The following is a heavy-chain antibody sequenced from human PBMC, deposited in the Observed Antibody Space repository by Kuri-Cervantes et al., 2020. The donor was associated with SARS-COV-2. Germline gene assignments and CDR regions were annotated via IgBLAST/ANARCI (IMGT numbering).Heavy chain of an antibody. CDR2: INSDGSST. J-gene: IGHJ5*02. CDR3: ASLSNLEWLPP. V-gene: IGHV3-74*01. Sequence: GGFLRLSCAASGFTFSSYWMHWVRQAPGKGLVWVSRINSDGSSTSYADSVKGRFTISRDNAKNTLYLQMNSLRAEDTAVYYCASLSNLEWLPPWGQGTLVTVSS. CDR1: GFTFSSYW. D-gene: IGHD3-3*01.